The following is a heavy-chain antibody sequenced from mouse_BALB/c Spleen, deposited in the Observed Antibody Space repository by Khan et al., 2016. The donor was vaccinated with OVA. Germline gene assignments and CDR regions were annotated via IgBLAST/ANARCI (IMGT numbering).Heavy chain of an antibody. D-gene: IGHD1-1*01. CDR1: GYTFLNYW. CDR3: ARRGLRWDIDY. J-gene: IGHJ2*01. CDR2: INPSTGYT. V-gene: IGHV1-7*01. Sequence: QIQLVQSGAELAKPGASVKMSCKASGYTFLNYWILWIKQRPGQGLEWIGYINPSTGYTEYNQNFKDKATLTADISSSTAYMQLSSLTSEDSAGYYCARRGLRWDIDYWGQGTTLTVSS.